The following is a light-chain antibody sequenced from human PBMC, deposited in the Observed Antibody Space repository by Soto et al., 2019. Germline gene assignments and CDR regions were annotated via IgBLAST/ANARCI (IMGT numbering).Light chain of an antibody. V-gene: IGLV2-23*01. Sequence: QSVLTQPASVSASPGQSISISCTGTSRDVGNYILVSWYQHHPGKAPKLIISEDDKRPSGVSNRFSGAKSGTTASLSISGLQVEDEADYYCCSYAGSNSRVFGGGTQLTVL. CDR1: SRDVGNYIL. J-gene: IGLJ3*02. CDR2: EDD. CDR3: CSYAGSNSRV.